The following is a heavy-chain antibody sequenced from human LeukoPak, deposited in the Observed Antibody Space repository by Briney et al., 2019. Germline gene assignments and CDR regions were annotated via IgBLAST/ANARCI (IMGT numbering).Heavy chain of an antibody. CDR2: ITGDTSTI. V-gene: IGHV3-48*01. CDR3: ARRFDL. Sequence: SGGSLRLSCAASGFTFSTYSMTWVRQAPGKGLEWVSYITGDTSTIYYADSVKGRFTISRDNTENSLYLQMTSLRAEDTAVYYRARRFDLWGQGTLVTVSS. CDR1: GFTFSTYS. J-gene: IGHJ4*02.